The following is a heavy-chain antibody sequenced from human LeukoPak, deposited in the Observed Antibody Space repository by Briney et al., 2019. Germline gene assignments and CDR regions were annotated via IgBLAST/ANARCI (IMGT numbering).Heavy chain of an antibody. CDR3: ARAGFTPYSFDI. CDR1: GYNFISPW. CDR2: IHTSDSNT. J-gene: IGHJ3*02. Sequence: GESLKISCKASGYNFISPWITWVRQMPGKDLEWMAIIHTSDSNTRYSPSFQGQVTISVDMSITTAYLQWNSLRASDTAMYYCARAGFTPYSFDIWGQGTMITVFS. D-gene: IGHD3-10*01. V-gene: IGHV5-51*01.